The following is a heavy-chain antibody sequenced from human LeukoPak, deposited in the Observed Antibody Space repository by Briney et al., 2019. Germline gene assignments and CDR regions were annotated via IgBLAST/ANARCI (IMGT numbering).Heavy chain of an antibody. Sequence: SETLSLTCTVSSDSISNSAYHWGWFRQPPGRGLEWLGRIYYSRGTYYNPSLKSGVTISVDTSKKELSVKLSCVSGGDSRVYYGARLLVRVIATDSGDYWGQGTLVTVSS. V-gene: IGHV4-39*01. J-gene: IGHJ4*02. CDR1: SDSISNSAYH. CDR2: IYYSRGT. D-gene: IGHD3-22*01. CDR3: ARLLVRVIATDSGDY.